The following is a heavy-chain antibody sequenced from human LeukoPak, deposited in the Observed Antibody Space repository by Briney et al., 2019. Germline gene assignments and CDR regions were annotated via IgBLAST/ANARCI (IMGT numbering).Heavy chain of an antibody. D-gene: IGHD3-22*01. CDR1: GGSISSYY. CDR2: IYTSGST. CDR3: AREGGGKYYYDSSRNWFDP. Sequence: PSETLSLTCTVSGGSISSYYWSWIRQPAGKGLEWIGRIYTSGSTNYSPSLKSRVTMSVDTSKNQFSLKLGSVTAADTAVYYCAREGGGKYYYDSSRNWFDPWGQGTLVTVSS. J-gene: IGHJ5*02. V-gene: IGHV4-4*07.